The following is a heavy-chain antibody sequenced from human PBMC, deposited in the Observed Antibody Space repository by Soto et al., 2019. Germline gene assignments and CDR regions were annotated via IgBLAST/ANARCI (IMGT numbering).Heavy chain of an antibody. Sequence: QVTLEESGPTRVKPTQSLTLTCTFSGFSLATSGVGVGWVRQPPGKALERLALIYWDDDKRYSPYLRSRLTVTKDTSRNQVVLTMTNMDPVDTATYYCAHRVGLQGNWNGGYFDFWGQGALVTVSS. V-gene: IGHV2-5*02. J-gene: IGHJ4*02. CDR1: GFSLATSGVG. CDR2: IYWDDDK. D-gene: IGHD1-1*01. CDR3: AHRVGLQGNWNGGYFDF.